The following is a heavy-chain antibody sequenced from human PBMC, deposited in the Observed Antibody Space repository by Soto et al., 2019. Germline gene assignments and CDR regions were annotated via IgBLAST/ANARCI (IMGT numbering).Heavy chain of an antibody. CDR1: GFSFSDYY. Sequence: GCLRLSFAASGFSFSDYYMSWVRQAPGKGLEWVANIKQDGSEKNSVDSVKGRFTISRDNAKNSLSLQMNSLRVEDTAVYHCVRGSSAAGYWGQGTLVTGSS. V-gene: IGHV3-7*01. J-gene: IGHJ4*02. D-gene: IGHD6-25*01. CDR2: IKQDGSEK. CDR3: VRGSSAAGY.